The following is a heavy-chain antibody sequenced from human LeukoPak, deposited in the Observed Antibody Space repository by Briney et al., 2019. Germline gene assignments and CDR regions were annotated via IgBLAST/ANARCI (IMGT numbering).Heavy chain of an antibody. Sequence: ASVKVSCKASGYNYRDYYIHWVRHAPGQGLEWVGWINPQSGGTRYAPRFQGRVTMSSDTSTNTAYMELRRLTSDDTAIFYCARVYRLYERTYPAGYDIWGQGTGVTVSS. CDR1: GYNYRDYY. J-gene: IGHJ3*02. CDR3: ARVYRLYERTYPAGYDI. V-gene: IGHV1-2*02. D-gene: IGHD6-25*01. CDR2: INPQSGGT.